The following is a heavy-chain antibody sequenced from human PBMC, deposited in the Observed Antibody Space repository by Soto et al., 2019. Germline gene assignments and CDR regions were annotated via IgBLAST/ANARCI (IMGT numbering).Heavy chain of an antibody. D-gene: IGHD1-7*01. CDR2: ISGSGGST. CDR3: ATQITGTTKSNY. CDR1: GFTFSSYA. J-gene: IGHJ4*02. Sequence: QRLSCAASGFTFSSYAMSWVRQAPGKGLEWVSAISGSGGSTYYADSVKGRFTISRDNSKNTLYLQMDSLRADDTAVYYCATQITGTTKSNYWAQGTLVTVSS. V-gene: IGHV3-23*01.